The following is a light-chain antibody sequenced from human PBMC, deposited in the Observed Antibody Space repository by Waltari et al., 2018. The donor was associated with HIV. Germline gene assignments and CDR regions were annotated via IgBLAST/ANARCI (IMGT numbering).Light chain of an antibody. V-gene: IGLV2-23*02. Sequence: QSALTQPASVSGSPGQSITISCNETNSDASTYKLVPWYQQHPGKVPKLIIYEINKRPSGVSNRFSGSKSGNMASLTISGLQAEDEAFYHCCSYAGRSTFVLFGGGTKLTVL. CDR1: NSDASTYKL. J-gene: IGLJ2*01. CDR2: EIN. CDR3: CSYAGRSTFVL.